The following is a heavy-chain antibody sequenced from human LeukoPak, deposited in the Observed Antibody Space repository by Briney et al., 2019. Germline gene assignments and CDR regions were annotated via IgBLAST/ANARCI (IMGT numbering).Heavy chain of an antibody. CDR2: IRFDGSNE. J-gene: IGHJ4*02. D-gene: IGHD3-10*01. V-gene: IGHV3-30*02. Sequence: PGGSLRLSCAASGFTFSSYGMHWVRQAPGKGLEWVAFIRFDGSNEYYADSVKGRLTISRDNSKNTLYLQMNSLRTEDTAVYYCAKDPRTYYSGSGSSWFDYWGQGTLVTVSS. CDR3: AKDPRTYYSGSGSSWFDY. CDR1: GFTFSSYG.